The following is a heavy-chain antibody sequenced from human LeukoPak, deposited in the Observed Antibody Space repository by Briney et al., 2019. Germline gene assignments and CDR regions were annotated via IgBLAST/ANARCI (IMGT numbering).Heavy chain of an antibody. J-gene: IGHJ5*02. CDR1: GFTFSTDS. V-gene: IGHV3-48*04. D-gene: IGHD1-20*01. CDR3: ASFITGTTGWFDP. CDR2: ISSSSSTI. Sequence: GGSLRLSCAASGFTFSTDSMNWVRQAPGKGLEWVSYISSSSSTIYYADSVKGRFTISRDNAKNSLYLQMNSLRAEDTAVYYCASFITGTTGWFDPWGQGTLVTVSS.